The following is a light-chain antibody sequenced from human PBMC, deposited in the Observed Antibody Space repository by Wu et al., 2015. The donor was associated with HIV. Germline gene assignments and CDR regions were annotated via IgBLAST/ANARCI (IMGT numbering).Light chain of an antibody. J-gene: IGKJ1*01. Sequence: AIQITQSPSSLSASTGDRVTISCRASQDISSYLAWYQRKPGQVPKLLIYAASTLQSGVPSRFSGSGSGTDFTLTISCLQSEDFATYYCHQYYSDPQTFGQGPRWKSN. CDR1: QDISSY. V-gene: IGKV1-8*01. CDR2: AAS. CDR3: HQYYSDPQT.